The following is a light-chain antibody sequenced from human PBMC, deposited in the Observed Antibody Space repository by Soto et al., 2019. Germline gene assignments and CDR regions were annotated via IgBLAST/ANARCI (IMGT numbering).Light chain of an antibody. CDR1: QSVRDN. Sequence: ETLLTQSPATLSVSPGERATLSCRASQSVRDNLPWYQQKPGQAPRLLIYGASTRAPGIPDRFSGSGFGTEFSLTISSLQSEDFAVYYCQQHNDWPPSTFGQGTKLEIK. CDR2: GAS. CDR3: QQHNDWPPST. V-gene: IGKV3-15*01. J-gene: IGKJ2*01.